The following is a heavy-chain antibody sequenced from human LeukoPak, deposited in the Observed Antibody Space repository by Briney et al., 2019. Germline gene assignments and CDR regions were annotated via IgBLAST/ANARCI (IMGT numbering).Heavy chain of an antibody. J-gene: IGHJ4*02. D-gene: IGHD3-3*01. CDR2: IYHSGST. CDR1: GGSISSGGYY. CDR3: ARDSVRSDLHYFDY. Sequence: SETLSLTCTVSGGSISSGGYYWSWIRQPPGKGLEWIGYIYHSGSTYYNPSLKSRVTISVDRSKNQSSLKLSSVTAADTAVYYCARDSVRSDLHYFDYWGQGTLVTVSS. V-gene: IGHV4-30-2*01.